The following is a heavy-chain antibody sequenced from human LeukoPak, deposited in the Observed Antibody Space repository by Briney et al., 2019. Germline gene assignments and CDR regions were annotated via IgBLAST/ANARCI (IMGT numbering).Heavy chain of an antibody. CDR2: MSPDGSGK. J-gene: IGHJ4*02. Sequence: PGGSLRLSCAASGFTFSSYAMSWVRQSPGKGLEWVANMSPDGSGKYYADSVRGRFTISRDNAKNSFYLQMNSLRVEDTAVYYCVRDEKKRGGDYWGREPWSPSPQ. CDR1: GFTFSSYA. D-gene: IGHD3-16*01. CDR3: VRDEKKRGGDY. V-gene: IGHV3-7*01.